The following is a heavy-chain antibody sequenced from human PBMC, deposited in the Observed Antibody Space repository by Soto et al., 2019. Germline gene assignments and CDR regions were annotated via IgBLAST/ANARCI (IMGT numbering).Heavy chain of an antibody. J-gene: IGHJ6*02. Sequence: SETLSLTSAVSGGCISSSNWWSWVRQPPGKGLEWIGEINHSGSTNCNPSLKSRVTISVDTSKNQFSLKLSSVTAADTAVYYCARLPFSSYYGMDVWGQGTTVTVSS. CDR2: INHSGST. V-gene: IGHV4-4*02. CDR3: ARLPFSSYYGMDV. CDR1: GGCISSSNW. D-gene: IGHD2-2*01.